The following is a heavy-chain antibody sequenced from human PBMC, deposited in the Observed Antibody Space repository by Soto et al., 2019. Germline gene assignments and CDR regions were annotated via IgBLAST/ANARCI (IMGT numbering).Heavy chain of an antibody. CDR1: GFSFTTTRMG. Sequence: QITLKEAGPTLVKPTETLTLTCTFSGFSFTTTRMGVGWTRQPPGKALEWLAIIYWDGESPYNPLLRRRLTLTEDTSKNPVVLTMTNMDPKNTTTYSCAHRDSTGTTTYFDSWGQGIPVTVAS. V-gene: IGHV2-5*02. J-gene: IGHJ4*02. CDR3: AHRDSTGTTTYFDS. CDR2: IYWDGES. D-gene: IGHD1-1*01.